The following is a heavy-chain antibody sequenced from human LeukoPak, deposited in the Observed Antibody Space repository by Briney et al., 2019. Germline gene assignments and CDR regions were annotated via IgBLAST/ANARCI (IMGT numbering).Heavy chain of an antibody. J-gene: IGHJ4*02. CDR2: IYYSGST. CDR1: GFTFSSYA. Sequence: LRLSCAASGFTFSSYAMSWVRQHPGKGLEWIGYIYYSGSTYYNPSLKSRVTISVDTSKNQFSLKLSSVTAADTAVYYCARGTAYYYDSSGYSSIFDYWGQGTLVTVSS. D-gene: IGHD3-22*01. V-gene: IGHV4-31*02. CDR3: ARGTAYYYDSSGYSSIFDY.